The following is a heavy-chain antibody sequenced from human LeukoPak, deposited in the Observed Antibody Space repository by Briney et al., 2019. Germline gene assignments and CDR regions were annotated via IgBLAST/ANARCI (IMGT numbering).Heavy chain of an antibody. Sequence: SETLSLTCTVSGGSISSSSYYWGWIRQPPGKGLEWIGSIYYSGSTYYNPSLKSRVTISVDTSKNQFSLKLSSVTAADTAVYYCASSIAVPPGEYFDYWGQGTLVTVSS. V-gene: IGHV4-39*01. CDR1: GGSISSSSYY. CDR2: IYYSGST. D-gene: IGHD6-19*01. J-gene: IGHJ4*02. CDR3: ASSIAVPPGEYFDY.